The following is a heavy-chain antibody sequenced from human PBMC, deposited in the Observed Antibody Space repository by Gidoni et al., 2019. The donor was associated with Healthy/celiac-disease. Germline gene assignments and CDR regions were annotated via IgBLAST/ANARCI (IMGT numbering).Heavy chain of an antibody. CDR2: IYYSGST. Sequence: DGLEWIGSIYYSGSTYDNPSLKSRVTISVDTSKNQFSLKLSSVTAADTAVYYCARHGACSSTSCPGVNWFDPWGQGTLVTVSS. V-gene: IGHV4-39*01. CDR3: ARHGACSSTSCPGVNWFDP. D-gene: IGHD2-2*01. J-gene: IGHJ5*02.